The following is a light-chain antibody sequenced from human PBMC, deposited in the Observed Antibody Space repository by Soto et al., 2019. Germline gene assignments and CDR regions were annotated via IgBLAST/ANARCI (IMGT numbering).Light chain of an antibody. CDR3: SSYTSSSTRNVV. CDR2: EVS. J-gene: IGLJ2*01. Sequence: QSVLTQPASVSGSPGQSITISCTGTSSDVGGYNYVSWYQQHPGKAPKLMIYEVSNRPSGVSNRFSGSKSGNTASLTISGLQDEDEADYYCSSYTSSSTRNVVFGGGTKVTVL. V-gene: IGLV2-14*01. CDR1: SSDVGGYNY.